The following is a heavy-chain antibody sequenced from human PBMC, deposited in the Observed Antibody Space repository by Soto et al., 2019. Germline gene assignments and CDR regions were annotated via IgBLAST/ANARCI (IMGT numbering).Heavy chain of an antibody. Sequence: QVQLVQSGAEVKKPGSSVKVSCKASGGTFSNYGISWVRQAPGQGLEWMGGIIPMFGKSNYAQKFQGRVTIPADASTSTAYMELSSLTAEDTAVYYCARDRTSTLVDRYYSMDVWGQGTTVTVSS. CDR2: IIPMFGKS. J-gene: IGHJ6*02. CDR3: ARDRTSTLVDRYYSMDV. CDR1: GGTFSNYG. D-gene: IGHD1-26*01. V-gene: IGHV1-69*01.